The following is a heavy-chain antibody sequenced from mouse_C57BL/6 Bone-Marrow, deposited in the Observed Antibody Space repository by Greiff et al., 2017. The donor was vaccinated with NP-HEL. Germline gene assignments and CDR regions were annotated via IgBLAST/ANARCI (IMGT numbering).Heavy chain of an antibody. D-gene: IGHD1-1*01. CDR3: TTGGSSPYARDY. J-gene: IGHJ4*01. V-gene: IGHV14-4*01. Sequence: VQLKESGAELVRPGASVKLSCTVSGFNIKDDYMHWVKQRPEQGLEWIGWIDPENGDTEYASKFQGKATITADTSSNTAYLQLSSLTAEDTAVYYGTTGGSSPYARDYWGQGTSVTGSS. CDR1: GFNIKDDY. CDR2: IDPENGDT.